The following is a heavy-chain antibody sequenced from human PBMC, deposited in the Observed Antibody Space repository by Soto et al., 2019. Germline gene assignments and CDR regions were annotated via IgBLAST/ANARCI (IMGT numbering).Heavy chain of an antibody. J-gene: IGHJ6*02. V-gene: IGHV4-59*01. CDR3: TRDGDGRMTTNPYYYYGMDV. Sequence: SETLSLTCTVSGGSISGYYWSWIRQPPGKGLEWIGNVYYSGGAKYNPSAKRRVSISVDTSKNQFSLNLSSVTAADTAVYYCTRDGDGRMTTNPYYYYGMDVWGPGITVTVSS. D-gene: IGHD2-21*02. CDR1: GGSISGYY. CDR2: VYYSGGA.